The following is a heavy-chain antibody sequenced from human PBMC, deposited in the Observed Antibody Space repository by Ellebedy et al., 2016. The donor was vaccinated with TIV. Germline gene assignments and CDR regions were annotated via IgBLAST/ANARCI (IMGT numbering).Heavy chain of an antibody. Sequence: MPGGSLRLSCTVSGGSITSFYWSWIRQTLGKGLEYIGNIYYTGSTNYNPSLKSRVTISVDTSKNQFSLNLGSVTAADTAVYYCARPRTVGSTHDGFDIWGQGTTVTVSS. V-gene: IGHV4-59*01. CDR1: GGSITSFY. CDR2: IYYTGST. CDR3: ARPRTVGSTHDGFDI. D-gene: IGHD4-23*01. J-gene: IGHJ3*02.